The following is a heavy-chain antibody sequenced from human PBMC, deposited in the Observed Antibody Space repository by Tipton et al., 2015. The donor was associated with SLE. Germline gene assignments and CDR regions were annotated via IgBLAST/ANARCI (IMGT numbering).Heavy chain of an antibody. D-gene: IGHD1-26*01. CDR1: GYTLSRYA. V-gene: IGHV7-4-1*02. J-gene: IGHJ4*02. Sequence: QSEPEVKKPGASVTVSCKASGYTLSRYAMNWVRQAPGQGLEWMGWINTSTGKATYAQGFSGRFVFSLDTPANTAYLQISSLEADDSAIYYCATVGDTGLQRSDSWGQGTLVTVSS. CDR2: INTSTGKA. CDR3: ATVGDTGLQRSDS.